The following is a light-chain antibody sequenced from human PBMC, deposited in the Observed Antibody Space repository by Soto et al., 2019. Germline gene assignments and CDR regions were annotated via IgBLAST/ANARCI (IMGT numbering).Light chain of an antibody. CDR1: ISDVGSYNY. J-gene: IGLJ1*01. V-gene: IGLV2-14*03. CDR3: GSYKTSFNYV. CDR2: DVS. Sequence: QSALTQPASVSGSPGQSITISCTGTISDVGSYNYVSWYQQYPGKAPKLMIYDVSTRPSRVSDRFSGSKSGNTASLTISGLRAEDEADYYCGSYKTSFNYVFGTGTKVTVL.